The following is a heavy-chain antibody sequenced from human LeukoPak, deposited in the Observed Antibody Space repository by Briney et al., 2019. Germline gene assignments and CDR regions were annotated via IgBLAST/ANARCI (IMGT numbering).Heavy chain of an antibody. CDR1: GYTFTGYY. D-gene: IGHD3-22*01. CDR3: ATGVYDSSGYYYFDY. J-gene: IGHJ4*02. CDR2: INPNSGGT. Sequence: EASVKVSCKASGYTFTGYYMHWVRQAPGQGLEWMGWINPNSGGTNYAQKFQGRVTMTRDTSTDTAYMELSSLRSEDTAVYYCATGVYDSSGYYYFDYWGQGTLVTVSS. V-gene: IGHV1-2*02.